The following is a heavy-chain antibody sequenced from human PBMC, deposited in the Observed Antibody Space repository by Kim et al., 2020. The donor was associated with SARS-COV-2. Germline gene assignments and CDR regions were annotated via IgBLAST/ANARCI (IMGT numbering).Heavy chain of an antibody. Sequence: GTTDYAAPVKGRFTISRDDSKNTLYLQMNSLKTEDTAVYYCTSHDYGSGTGGQGTLVTVSS. V-gene: IGHV3-15*01. D-gene: IGHD3-10*01. J-gene: IGHJ4*02. CDR3: TSHDYGSGT. CDR2: GTT.